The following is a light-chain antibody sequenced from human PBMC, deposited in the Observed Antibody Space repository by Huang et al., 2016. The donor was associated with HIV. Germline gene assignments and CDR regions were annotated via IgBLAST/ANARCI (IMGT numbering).Light chain of an antibody. J-gene: IGKJ2*01. CDR3: MQAQQTPYT. CDR1: QSILHSNGYNY. CDR2: MGS. V-gene: IGKV2-28*01. Sequence: DIVMTQSPLSLAVTPGEPASIACRSSQSILHSNGYNYLDWYVQKPGQSPQLLIYMGSNRASVVPDRISGGGSGVEFTLKISRLEAEDVVVYYCMQAQQTPYTFGPGTKLEIK.